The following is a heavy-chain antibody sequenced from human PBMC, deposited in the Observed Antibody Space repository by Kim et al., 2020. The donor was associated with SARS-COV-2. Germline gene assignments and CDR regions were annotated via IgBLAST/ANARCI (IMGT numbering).Heavy chain of an antibody. V-gene: IGHV4-59*01. CDR3: ARVFSTSWYFYFHY. D-gene: IGHD6-13*01. J-gene: IGHJ4*02. CDR2: TYSGGST. CDR1: DASISGYY. Sequence: SETLSLTCTVSDASISGYYWAWIRQPPGKGLEWIGNTYSGGSTIYSPSLKSRVAISVDTPKNQFSLKLISVTAADTAVYSCARVFSTSWYFYFHYWGQG.